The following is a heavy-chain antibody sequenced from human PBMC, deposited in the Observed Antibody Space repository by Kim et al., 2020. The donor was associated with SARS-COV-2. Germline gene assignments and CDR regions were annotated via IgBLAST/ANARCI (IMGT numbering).Heavy chain of an antibody. CDR2: ISYDGNTK. CDR3: ARDRACRSISCQGNWFDP. CDR1: GFTFSNYA. Sequence: GGSLRLSCAASGFTFSNYAMHWVRQGPGKGLAWVAVISYDGNTKSSIDSGKGRFTISRDNSKNTLYLQMNSLRAEDTAVYYCARDRACRSISCQGNWFDPWGQGTLVTVSS. V-gene: IGHV3-30*04. J-gene: IGHJ5*02. D-gene: IGHD2-2*01.